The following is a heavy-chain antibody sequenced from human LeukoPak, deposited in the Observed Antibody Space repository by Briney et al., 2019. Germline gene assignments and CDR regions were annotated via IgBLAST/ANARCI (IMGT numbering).Heavy chain of an antibody. V-gene: IGHV4-34*01. Sequence: SETLSLTCAVYGGSFSGYYWSWIRQPPGKGLEWIGEINHSGSTNYNPSLKSRVTISVDASKNQFSLKLSSVTAADTAVYYCARDGSSWQEYFDYWGQGTLVTVSS. CDR3: ARDGSSWQEYFDY. D-gene: IGHD6-13*01. CDR2: INHSGST. J-gene: IGHJ4*02. CDR1: GGSFSGYY.